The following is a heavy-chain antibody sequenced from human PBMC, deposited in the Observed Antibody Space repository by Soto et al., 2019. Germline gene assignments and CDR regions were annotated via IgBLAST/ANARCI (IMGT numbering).Heavy chain of an antibody. CDR1: GGTFSSYA. CDR3: ARGGRDGYNAAFTSDFDH. J-gene: IGHJ4*02. V-gene: IGHV1-69*13. D-gene: IGHD5-12*01. Sequence: GASVKVSCKASGGTFSSYAISWVRQAPGQGLEWMGGIIPIFGTANYAQKFQGRVTITADESTSTAYMELSSLRSEDTAVYYCARGGRDGYNAAFTSDFDHWGQGTLVTVSS. CDR2: IIPIFGTA.